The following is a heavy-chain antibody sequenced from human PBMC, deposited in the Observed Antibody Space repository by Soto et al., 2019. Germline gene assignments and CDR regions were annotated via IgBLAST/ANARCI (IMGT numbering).Heavy chain of an antibody. Sequence: EVQLLESGGGSVQPGGSLRLSCAASGFTFSNYAMTWVRQAPGKGLEWVSTMSGTAGNTYYADSVKGRFTIPRDNSKNTLYLQMNSLRAEDTAVYYGAKKYYFGSGSYVFYFDSWGQGSLVTVSS. CDR3: AKKYYFGSGSYVFYFDS. J-gene: IGHJ4*02. V-gene: IGHV3-23*01. D-gene: IGHD3-10*01. CDR2: MSGTAGNT. CDR1: GFTFSNYA.